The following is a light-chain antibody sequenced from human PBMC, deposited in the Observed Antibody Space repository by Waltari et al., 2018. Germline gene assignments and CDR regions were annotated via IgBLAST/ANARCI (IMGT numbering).Light chain of an antibody. V-gene: IGKV3-15*01. CDR2: GAS. CDR1: ETVRDS. J-gene: IGKJ1*01. Sequence: EVVMTQSPATLYVSPGESAPLFCRASETVRDSLAWYQQTPGRAPRLLSHGASTRASGIPARFSGSGSGTEFSLTISSLQSEDFAVYYCQQYDHWPRTFGQGTKVDIK. CDR3: QQYDHWPRT.